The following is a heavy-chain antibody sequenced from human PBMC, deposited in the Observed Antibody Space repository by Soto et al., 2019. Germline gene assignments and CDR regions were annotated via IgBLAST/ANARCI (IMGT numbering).Heavy chain of an antibody. CDR2: ISYDGSNK. CDR3: AKDLTRGLYYDFWSGYLDY. Sequence: GGSLRLSCAASGFTFSSYGMHWVRQAPGKGLEWVAVISYDGSNKYYADSVKGRFTISRDNSKNTLYLQMNSLRAEDTAVYYCAKDLTRGLYYDFWSGYLDYWGQGTLVTVSS. CDR1: GFTFSSYG. J-gene: IGHJ4*02. V-gene: IGHV3-30*18. D-gene: IGHD3-3*01.